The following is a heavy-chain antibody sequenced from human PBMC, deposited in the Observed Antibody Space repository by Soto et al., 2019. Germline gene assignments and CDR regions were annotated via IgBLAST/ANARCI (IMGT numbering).Heavy chain of an antibody. CDR1: GFTFSDYY. J-gene: IGHJ6*02. V-gene: IGHV3-11*01. CDR2: ISSSGTTI. D-gene: IGHD2-15*01. CDR3: ARGKSIFYGMDV. Sequence: PGGSLRLSCAASGFTFSDYYISWIRQAPGKGLEWVSYISSSGTTIYHADSVKGRFTISRDNAKNSLFLKMNSLRAEDTAVYYCARGKSIFYGMDVWGQGTTVTVSS.